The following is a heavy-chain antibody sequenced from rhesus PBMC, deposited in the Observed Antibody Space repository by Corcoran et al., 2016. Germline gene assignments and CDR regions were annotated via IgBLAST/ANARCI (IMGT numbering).Heavy chain of an antibody. J-gene: IGHJ4*01. V-gene: IGHV5-2*01. Sequence: EVQLVQSVAEMKRPGGSLKLSCKTSGYRFTRYWISWVREMPGKGMDWMWAIDPIDSHTRYRPSFQGQVTISADNSIRTAYLQWSSLKASDSATYYCSSQYSYSTLDYWCQGVLVTVSS. CDR1: GYRFTRYW. D-gene: IGHD5-12*01. CDR2: IDPIDSHT. CDR3: SSQYSYSTLDY.